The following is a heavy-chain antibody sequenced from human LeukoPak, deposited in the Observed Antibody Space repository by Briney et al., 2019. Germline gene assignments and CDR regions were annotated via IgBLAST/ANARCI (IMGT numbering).Heavy chain of an antibody. CDR2: IIPIFGTP. D-gene: IGHD1-26*01. CDR1: GGTFSSYA. J-gene: IGHJ5*02. CDR3: AKEGVLGATMTNNWFDP. V-gene: IGHV1-69*13. Sequence: ASVKVPCKASGGTFSSYAISWVRQAPGQGLEWMGGIIPIFGTPNYAQKFQGRVTITADESASTAFMELTSLRSEDTAVYYCAKEGVLGATMTNNWFDPWGQGTLVTVSS.